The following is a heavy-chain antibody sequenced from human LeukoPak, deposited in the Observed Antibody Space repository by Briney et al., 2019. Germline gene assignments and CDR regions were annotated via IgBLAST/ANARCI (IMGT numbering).Heavy chain of an antibody. CDR1: GVTFSHYA. J-gene: IGHJ6*02. CDR2: ISYDGSNK. CDR3: ARGGSSGSYYYYGMDV. V-gene: IGHV3-30-3*01. Sequence: PGRSLRLSCVDSGVTFSHYAMHWVRQAPGKGLEWVAVISYDGSNKYYADSVKGRFTISRDNSKNTLYLQMNSLRAEDTAVYYCARGGSSGSYYYYGMDVWGQGTTVTVSS. D-gene: IGHD3-22*01.